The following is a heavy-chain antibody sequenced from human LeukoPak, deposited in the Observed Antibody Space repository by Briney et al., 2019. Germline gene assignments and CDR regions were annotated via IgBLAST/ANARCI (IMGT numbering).Heavy chain of an antibody. CDR3: ARMMASIPRGVPDY. D-gene: IGHD5-24*01. CDR2: VKEDGSEK. CDR1: GFTFSSYW. Sequence: PGGSLRLSCASSGFTFSSYWMTWVRQAPGTGLEWVANVKEDGSEKYYVDSVKGRFTISRDNAKSSLYLQMDSVRAEDTAVYYCARMMASIPRGVPDYWGQGTLVTVSS. J-gene: IGHJ4*02. V-gene: IGHV3-7*01.